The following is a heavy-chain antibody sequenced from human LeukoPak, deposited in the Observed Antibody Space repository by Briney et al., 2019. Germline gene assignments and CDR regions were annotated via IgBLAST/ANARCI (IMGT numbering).Heavy chain of an antibody. CDR3: AREDDWNYEDY. J-gene: IGHJ4*02. V-gene: IGHV3-7*01. CDR1: GFTFSNYY. Sequence: PGGSLRLSCAASGFTFSNYYMNWVRQAPGKGLEWVANIKEDGSEIYYVDVVKGRFTISRDNANNSLYLQMNSLRAEDTAIYYCAREDDWNYEDYWGQGTLVTVSS. CDR2: IKEDGSEI. D-gene: IGHD1-7*01.